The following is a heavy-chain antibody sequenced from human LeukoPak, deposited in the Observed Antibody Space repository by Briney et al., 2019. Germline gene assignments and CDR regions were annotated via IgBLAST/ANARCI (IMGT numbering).Heavy chain of an antibody. J-gene: IGHJ5*02. CDR3: ARDLGQYYDTSDNWFDP. Sequence: GGSLRLSCAASGFTFSSYEMNWVRQAPGKGLEWVSISSSGSTIYYADSVKGRFTISRDNAKNTLNLQMNSLRAEDTAVYYCARDLGQYYDTSDNWFDPWGQGTLVTVSS. D-gene: IGHD3-22*01. CDR2: SSSGSTI. CDR1: GFTFSSYE. V-gene: IGHV3-48*03.